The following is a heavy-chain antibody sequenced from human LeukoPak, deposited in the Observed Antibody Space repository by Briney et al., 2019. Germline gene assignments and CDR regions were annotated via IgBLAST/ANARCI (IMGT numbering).Heavy chain of an antibody. D-gene: IGHD6-19*01. V-gene: IGHV4-59*01. CDR1: VDSISTYY. CDR2: IYHSGST. Sequence: TSETLSLTCTVSVDSISTYYWTCIRQPPGKGLEWIGYIYHSGSTNYNPSLKSRVNISVETSKKKFSLKLSCVTAADTAVYYCARCRRGGWRAPRYFFDYWGQGTLVTVSS. J-gene: IGHJ4*02. CDR3: ARCRRGGWRAPRYFFDY.